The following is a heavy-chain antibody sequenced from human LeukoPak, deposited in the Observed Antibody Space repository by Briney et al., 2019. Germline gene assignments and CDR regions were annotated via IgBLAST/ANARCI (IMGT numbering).Heavy chain of an antibody. J-gene: IGHJ4*02. V-gene: IGHV4-34*01. CDR1: GGSFSGYY. CDR2: INHSGST. D-gene: IGHD2-2*01. CDR3: ATTRYCSSTSCQLFDY. Sequence: NPSETLSLTCAVYGGSFSGYYWSWIRQPPGKGLEWIGEINHSGSTNYNPSLKSRVTISVDTSKNQFSLKLSSVTAADTAVYYCATTRYCSSTSCQLFDYWGQGTLVTVSS.